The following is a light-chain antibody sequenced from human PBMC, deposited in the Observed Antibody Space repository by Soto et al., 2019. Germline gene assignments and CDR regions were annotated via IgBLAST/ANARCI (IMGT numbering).Light chain of an antibody. J-gene: IGKJ3*01. Sequence: EIVLTQSPATLSVSPGERVTLSCRASESVSSSLAWYQHKPGQAPRLLIYGASTRATDIPAGFSGSGSWTQFTLTISSLQSEDFAVYYCQQYKDWPPVTFGPGTKVEIK. CDR2: GAS. CDR3: QQYKDWPPVT. V-gene: IGKV3-15*01. CDR1: ESVSSS.